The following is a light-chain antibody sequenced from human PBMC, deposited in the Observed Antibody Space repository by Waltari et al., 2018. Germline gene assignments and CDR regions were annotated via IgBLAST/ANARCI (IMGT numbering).Light chain of an antibody. Sequence: SSELTQDPAVSVALGQTVRITCQGDSLRSYYATWYQQKAGQAPILVIYGQNNRPSGIPDRFSGSYSGRTASLTITGAQAEDEADYYCSSRGSGAHRHVFGTGTKVTVL. CDR3: SSRGSGAHRHV. V-gene: IGLV3-19*01. J-gene: IGLJ1*01. CDR1: SLRSYY. CDR2: GQN.